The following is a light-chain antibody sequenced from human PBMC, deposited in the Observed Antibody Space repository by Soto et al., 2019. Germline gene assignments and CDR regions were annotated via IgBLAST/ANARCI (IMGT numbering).Light chain of an antibody. V-gene: IGKV1-27*01. CDR3: QEYDSDPHT. CDR1: QGITNY. CDR2: AAS. Sequence: DIQMTQSPSSLSASIGDRVTITCRASQGITNYLAWYQQKPGKVPKLLIYAASTLQAGVPSRFSGSGSGTEFTLTIASLQPEDVGTYYCQEYDSDPHTSGAGTKVDRK. J-gene: IGKJ3*01.